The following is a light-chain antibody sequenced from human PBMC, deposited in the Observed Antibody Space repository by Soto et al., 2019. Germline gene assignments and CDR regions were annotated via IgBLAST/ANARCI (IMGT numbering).Light chain of an antibody. CDR1: SSDVGAYNY. J-gene: IGLJ3*02. Sequence: QSALTQPASVSRSPGQSITISCTGTSSDVGAYNYVSWYQQHPGKASKLMISGVSNRPSGVSNRFSDSKSGNTASLTISGLQADDEADYYCSSYTGSSTPWVFGGGTKLTVL. V-gene: IGLV2-14*01. CDR2: GVS. CDR3: SSYTGSSTPWV.